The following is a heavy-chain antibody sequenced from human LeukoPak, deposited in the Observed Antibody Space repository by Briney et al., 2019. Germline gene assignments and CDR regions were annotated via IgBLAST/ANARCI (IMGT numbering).Heavy chain of an antibody. CDR2: ISSSSSTI. CDR3: ARSRGNSGSYPLDY. D-gene: IGHD1-26*01. Sequence: GSLRLSCEASEFTFSSYSMNWVRQAPGKGLEWVSYISSSSSTIYYAESVKGRFTISRDNAKNSLYLQMNSLRVEDTAVYYCARSRGNSGSYPLDYWGQGTLVTVSS. J-gene: IGHJ4*02. V-gene: IGHV3-48*01. CDR1: EFTFSSYS.